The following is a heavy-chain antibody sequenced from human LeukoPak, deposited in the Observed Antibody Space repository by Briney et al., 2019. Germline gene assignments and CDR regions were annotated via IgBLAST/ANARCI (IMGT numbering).Heavy chain of an antibody. CDR1: GGTFSSYA. J-gene: IGHJ4*02. CDR3: ARATSGYDSWGYFDY. Sequence: SVKVSCKASGGTFSSYAISWVRQAPGHGLEWMGGIIPIFGTANYAQKFQGRVTITADESTSTAYMELSSLRSEDTAVYYCARATSGYDSWGYFDYWGQGTLVTVSS. D-gene: IGHD5-12*01. CDR2: IIPIFGTA. V-gene: IGHV1-69*01.